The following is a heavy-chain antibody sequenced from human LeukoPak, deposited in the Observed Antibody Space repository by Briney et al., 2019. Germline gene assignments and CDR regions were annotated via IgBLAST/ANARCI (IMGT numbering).Heavy chain of an antibody. V-gene: IGHV3-21*05. Sequence: GGSLRLSCAASEFTFSLYAMNWVRQAPGKGLEWVSYINDVSSDIHYADSVKGRFTISRDNAKNTLYLQMNSLRAEDTAVYYCERDTYQPGLIDCWGQGTLVTVSS. CDR2: INDVSSDI. CDR1: EFTFSLYA. J-gene: IGHJ4*02. D-gene: IGHD2-2*01. CDR3: ERDTYQPGLIDC.